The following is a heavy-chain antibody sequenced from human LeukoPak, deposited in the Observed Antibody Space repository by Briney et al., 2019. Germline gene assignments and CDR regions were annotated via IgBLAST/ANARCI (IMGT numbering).Heavy chain of an antibody. CDR1: GGSISSGDYY. CDR2: IYYSGST. Sequence: PSETLSLTCTVSGGSISSGDYYWSWIRQPPGKGLEWIGYIYYSGSTYYNPSLKSRVTISVDTSKNQFSLKLSSVTAADTAVYYCARVELGNSWFDPWGQGTLVTVSS. V-gene: IGHV4-30-4*01. D-gene: IGHD7-27*01. CDR3: ARVELGNSWFDP. J-gene: IGHJ5*02.